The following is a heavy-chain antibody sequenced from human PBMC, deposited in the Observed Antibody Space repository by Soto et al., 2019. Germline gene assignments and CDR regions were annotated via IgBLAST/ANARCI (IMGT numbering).Heavy chain of an antibody. Sequence: PGESLKISCKGSGYSFTIYWIGWVRQMPGKGLEWMGIIYPGDSDTRYSPSFQGQVTISADKSISTPYLQWSSLKASDTAMYYCARQEGDSSGWPGPYYFDYWGQGTLVTVSS. CDR3: ARQEGDSSGWPGPYYFDY. V-gene: IGHV5-51*01. CDR1: GYSFTIYW. J-gene: IGHJ4*02. CDR2: IYPGDSDT. D-gene: IGHD6-19*01.